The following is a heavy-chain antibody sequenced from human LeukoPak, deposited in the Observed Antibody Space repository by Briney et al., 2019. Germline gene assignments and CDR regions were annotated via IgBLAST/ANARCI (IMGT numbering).Heavy chain of an antibody. Sequence: GGSLRLSCSASGFTFRRFGMQWVRQAPGKGLESVSGISSNGGSTYYADSVKGRFSISRDTSKNTLYLQMSSLRGEDTAVYYCVKGLTTVTSAFDYWGQGTLVTVSS. J-gene: IGHJ4*02. CDR1: GFTFRRFG. D-gene: IGHD4-17*01. V-gene: IGHV3-64D*06. CDR2: ISSNGGST. CDR3: VKGLTTVTSAFDY.